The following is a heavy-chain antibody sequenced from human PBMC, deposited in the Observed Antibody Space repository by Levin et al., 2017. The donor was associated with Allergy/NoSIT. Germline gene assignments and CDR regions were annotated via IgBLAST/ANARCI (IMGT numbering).Heavy chain of an antibody. D-gene: IGHD1-1*01. CDR1: GFIFSSSW. V-gene: IGHV3-7*01. Sequence: GESLKISCAASGFIFSSSWMAWVHQAPGKGLEWVADINRDGSDKYYLDSVKGRFTISRDNAKNSLYLQMNSLRDDDTAVYFCASDPHNGAIDYWGQGTLLTVSS. J-gene: IGHJ4*02. CDR2: INRDGSDK. CDR3: ASDPHNGAIDY.